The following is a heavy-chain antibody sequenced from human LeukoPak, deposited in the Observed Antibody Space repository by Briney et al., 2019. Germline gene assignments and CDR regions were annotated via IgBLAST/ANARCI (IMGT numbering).Heavy chain of an antibody. V-gene: IGHV4-59*01. D-gene: IGHD5-12*01. Sequence: SETLSLTCTVSGGSISSYYWSWIRQPPGKGLEWIGYICYSGSTNYNPSLKSRVTISVDTSKNQFSPKLSSVTAADTAVYYCARAGWLQSPWDYYGMDVWGQGTTVTVSS. CDR3: ARAGWLQSPWDYYGMDV. J-gene: IGHJ6*02. CDR2: ICYSGST. CDR1: GGSISSYY.